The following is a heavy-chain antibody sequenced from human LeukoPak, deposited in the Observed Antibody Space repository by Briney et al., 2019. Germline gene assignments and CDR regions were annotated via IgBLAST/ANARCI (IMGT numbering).Heavy chain of an antibody. D-gene: IGHD1-26*01. Sequence: SPTLSLTCAISGDSFSSYSAAWIWLRQSPSRGLEWLGRTYYRSKWYTDYAVSVTSRITINPDTSKNQFSLQLNSVTPEDTAVYYCARARSGSYPDFWGQGTLVTVSS. J-gene: IGHJ4*02. CDR2: TYYRSKWYT. CDR3: ARARSGSYPDF. CDR1: GDSFSSYSAA. V-gene: IGHV6-1*01.